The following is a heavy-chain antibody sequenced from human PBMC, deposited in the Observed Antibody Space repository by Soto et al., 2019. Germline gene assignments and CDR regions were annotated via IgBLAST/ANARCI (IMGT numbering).Heavy chain of an antibody. Sequence: GGSLRLSCSASGFTFSSYGMHWVRQAPGKGLEWVAVIWYDGSNKYYADSVKGRFTISRDNSKNTLYLQMNSLRAEDTAVYYCARDPSYSSGWYRASSYYGMDACGQGTTVTVSS. D-gene: IGHD6-19*01. CDR1: GFTFSSYG. J-gene: IGHJ6*02. V-gene: IGHV3-33*01. CDR2: IWYDGSNK. CDR3: ARDPSYSSGWYRASSYYGMDA.